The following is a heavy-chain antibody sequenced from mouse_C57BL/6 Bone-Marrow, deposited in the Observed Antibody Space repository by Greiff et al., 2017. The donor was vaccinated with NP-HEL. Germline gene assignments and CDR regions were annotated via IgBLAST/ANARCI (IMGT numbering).Heavy chain of an antibody. V-gene: IGHV5-12*01. J-gene: IGHJ4*01. Sequence: DVQLVESGGGLVQPGGSLKLSCAASGFTFSDYYMYWVRQTPEKRLEWVAYISNGGGSTYYPDTVKGRFTISRDNVKTTLYLQMRRLKSEDTAMYYCASLYYYGSSYAMDYWGQGTSVTVSS. D-gene: IGHD1-1*01. CDR2: ISNGGGST. CDR3: ASLYYYGSSYAMDY. CDR1: GFTFSDYY.